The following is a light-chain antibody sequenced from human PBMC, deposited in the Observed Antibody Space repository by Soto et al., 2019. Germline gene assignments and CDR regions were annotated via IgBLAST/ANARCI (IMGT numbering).Light chain of an antibody. Sequence: EIVLTHSPATLSFSPLEIATLSCSASQSVSSYLAWYQQKPGQAPRLLIYDASNRATGIPARFSGSGSGTEFSLTISSLLSEDFAVYFCKQYFHWSKFGQGTKVDIK. CDR1: QSVSSY. CDR3: KQYFHWSK. J-gene: IGKJ1*01. V-gene: IGKV3-11*01. CDR2: DAS.